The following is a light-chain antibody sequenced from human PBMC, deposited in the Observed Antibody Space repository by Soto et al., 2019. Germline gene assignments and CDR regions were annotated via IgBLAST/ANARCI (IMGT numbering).Light chain of an antibody. CDR3: QQFYISRT. CDR1: QSLNARY. J-gene: IGKJ1*01. CDR2: GAS. Sequence: EIVLTQSPGTLSLSPGERATLSCRASQSLNARYLAWYQVKPGQAPRLLFYGASSRATGIPDRFIGSGSGTDFTLTITGLEPEDFAVYYCQQFYISRTFGQGTKVEIK. V-gene: IGKV3-20*01.